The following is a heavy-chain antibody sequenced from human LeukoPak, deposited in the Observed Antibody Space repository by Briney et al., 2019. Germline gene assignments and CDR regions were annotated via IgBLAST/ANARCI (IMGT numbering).Heavy chain of an antibody. V-gene: IGHV3-30*18. CDR2: ISYDGSNK. CDR1: GLTFSSYG. J-gene: IGHJ4*02. CDR3: AKEEEYYFDY. Sequence: PGGSLRLSCAASGLTFSSYGMHWVRQAPGKGLEWVAVISYDGSNKYYADSVKGRFTISRDNSKNTLYLQMNSLRAEDTAVYYCAKEEEYYFDYWGQGTLATVSS.